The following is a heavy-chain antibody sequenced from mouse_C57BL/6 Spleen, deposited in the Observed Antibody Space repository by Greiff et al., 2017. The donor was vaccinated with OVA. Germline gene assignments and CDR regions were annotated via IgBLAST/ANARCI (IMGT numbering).Heavy chain of an antibody. J-gene: IGHJ1*03. V-gene: IGHV1-54*01. CDR2: INPGSGGT. D-gene: IGHD2-1*01. Sequence: QVQLQQSGAELVRPGTSVKVSCKASGYAFTNYLIEWVKQRPGQGLEWIGVINPGSGGTNYNEKFKGKATLTADKSSSTAYMQLSSLTSEDSAVYVCARAGGNRYFDVGGTGTTVTVSS. CDR3: ARAGGNRYFDV. CDR1: GYAFTNYL.